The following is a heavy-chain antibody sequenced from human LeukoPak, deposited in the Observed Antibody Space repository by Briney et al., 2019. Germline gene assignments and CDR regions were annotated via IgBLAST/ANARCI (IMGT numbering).Heavy chain of an antibody. J-gene: IGHJ6*02. D-gene: IGHD6-19*01. CDR2: IYPGDSDT. CDR1: GYSFTSYW. V-gene: IGHV5-51*01. Sequence: HGESLKISCKGSGYSFTSYWLGWVRQMPGKGLEWMGIIYPGDSDTRYSPSFQGQVTISTDKSISTAYLQWSSLKASDTAMYYCARHLADQESIAVAGPREYYYYGMDVWGQGTTVTVSS. CDR3: ARHLADQESIAVAGPREYYYYGMDV.